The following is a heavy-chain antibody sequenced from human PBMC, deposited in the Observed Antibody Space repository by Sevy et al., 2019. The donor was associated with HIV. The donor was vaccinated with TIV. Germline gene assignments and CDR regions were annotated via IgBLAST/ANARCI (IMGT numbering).Heavy chain of an antibody. J-gene: IGHJ4*02. D-gene: IGHD6-6*01. CDR1: GYSFSNFW. Sequence: GESLKISCKSSGYSFSNFWIGWVRQVPGKGLEWMGIIYPGDSDIGYSTSFQGQVTISADKSISTAYLQWRSLKASDTAMYYFSRFPYGSSSVNSPHFDYWGQGTLVTVSS. CDR3: SRFPYGSSSVNSPHFDY. V-gene: IGHV5-51*01. CDR2: IYPGDSDI.